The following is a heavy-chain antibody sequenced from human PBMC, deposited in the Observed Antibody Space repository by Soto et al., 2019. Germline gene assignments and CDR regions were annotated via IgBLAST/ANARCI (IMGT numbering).Heavy chain of an antibody. CDR3: ARDPHILTGNYPIGAWFAP. J-gene: IGHJ5*02. CDR1: GYTFTGYY. V-gene: IGHV1-2*04. CDR2: INPNSGGT. Sequence: ASVKVSCKASGYTFTGYYMHWVRQAPGQGLEWMGWINPNSGGTNYAQKFQGWVTMTRDTSISTAYMELSRLRSDDTAVYYCARDPHILTGNYPIGAWFAPWGQGTLVPGSS. D-gene: IGHD3-9*01.